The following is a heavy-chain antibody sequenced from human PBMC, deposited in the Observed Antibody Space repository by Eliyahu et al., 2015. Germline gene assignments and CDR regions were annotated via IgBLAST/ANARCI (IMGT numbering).Heavy chain of an antibody. Sequence: EVQLVESGGGLVKPGGXLXXSXXXSGFXFSSYSMNWVRQAPGKGLEWVSSISSSSSYIYYAXSVKGRFTISRDNAKNSLYLQMNSLRAEDTAVYYCARGLDSFLNAFDIWGQGTMVTVSS. CDR3: ARGLDSFLNAFDI. CDR2: ISSSSSYI. J-gene: IGHJ3*02. V-gene: IGHV3-21*01. CDR1: GFXFSSYS. D-gene: IGHD2-2*03.